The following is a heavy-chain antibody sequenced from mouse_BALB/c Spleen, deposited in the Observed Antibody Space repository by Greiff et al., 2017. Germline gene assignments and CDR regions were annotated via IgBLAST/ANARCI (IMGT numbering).Heavy chain of an antibody. CDR2: ISSGGSYT. CDR3: ARRYYYGSSYDYFDY. V-gene: IGHV5-6*01. J-gene: IGHJ2*01. Sequence: EVQLVESGGDLVKPGGSLKLSCAASGFTFSSYGMSWVRQTPDKRLEWVATISSGGSYTYYPDSVKGRFTISRDNAKNTLYLQMSSLKSEDTAMYYCARRYYYGSSYDYFDYWGQGTTLTVSS. D-gene: IGHD1-1*01. CDR1: GFTFSSYG.